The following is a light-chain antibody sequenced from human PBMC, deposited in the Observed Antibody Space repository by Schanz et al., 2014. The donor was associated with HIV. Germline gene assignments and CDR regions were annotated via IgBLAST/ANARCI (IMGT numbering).Light chain of an antibody. CDR2: SAS. V-gene: IGKV3-20*01. J-gene: IGKJ3*01. Sequence: ELMMTQSPATLSVSPGERATLSCRASQTVSSNSLGWYQQKRGQVPRLLIYSASRRANGIPDRFSGSGSGTDFTLTISRLEPEDFAVYYCQHYGSSFGPGTKVDIK. CDR3: QHYGSS. CDR1: QTVSSNS.